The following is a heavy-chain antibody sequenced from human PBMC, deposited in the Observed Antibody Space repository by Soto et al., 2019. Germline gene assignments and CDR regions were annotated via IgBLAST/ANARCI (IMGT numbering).Heavy chain of an antibody. CDR2: IWYDGSNK. CDR1: GFTFSSYG. J-gene: IGHJ6*02. D-gene: IGHD4-17*01. CDR3: ARDRDGGNYGMDV. Sequence: GGSLKLSCAASGFTFSSYGMHWVRQAPGKGLEWVAVIWYDGSNKYYADSVKGRFTISRDNSKNTLYLQMNSLRAEDTAVYYCARDRDGGNYGMDVWGQGTTVTVSS. V-gene: IGHV3-33*01.